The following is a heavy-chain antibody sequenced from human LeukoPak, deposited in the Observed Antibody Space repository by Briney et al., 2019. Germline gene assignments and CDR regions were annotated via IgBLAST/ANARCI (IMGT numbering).Heavy chain of an antibody. D-gene: IGHD3-10*01. V-gene: IGHV3-11*04. CDR3: ARDVFGGLYYFDY. Sequence: PGGSLRPSCAASGFTFSSYAMSWIRQAPGKGLEWLSYISSSGNSIHYADSVKGRFTISRDNARNSLYLQMDSLRVEDTAVYFCARDVFGGLYYFDYWGQGILVTVSS. CDR2: ISSSGNSI. J-gene: IGHJ4*02. CDR1: GFTFSSYA.